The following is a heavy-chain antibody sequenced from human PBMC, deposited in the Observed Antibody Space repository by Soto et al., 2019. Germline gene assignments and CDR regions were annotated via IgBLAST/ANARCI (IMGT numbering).Heavy chain of an antibody. CDR1: GFTFSSYA. V-gene: IGHV3-30-3*01. CDR3: AGEILTDSSSDGMDV. J-gene: IGHJ6*02. D-gene: IGHD6-6*01. CDR2: ISDDGSNK. Sequence: QVPLVESGGGVVQPGRSLRLSCAASGFTFSSYAMHWVRQAPGKRLEWVAVISDDGSNKYYADSVKGRFTISRDNSKNTLYLQMNSLRAEDTDVYYCAGEILTDSSSDGMDVWGQGTTVTVSS.